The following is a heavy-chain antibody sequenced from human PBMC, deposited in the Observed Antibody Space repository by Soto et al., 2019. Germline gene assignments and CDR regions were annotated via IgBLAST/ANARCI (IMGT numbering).Heavy chain of an antibody. CDR2: IDPSNSYP. CDR1: GYKFTNYW. J-gene: IGHJ3*02. CDR3: ARPKARDVLDI. Sequence: GESLKISCKASGYKFTNYWINWVRQIPGKGLEWMGRIDPSNSYPNYSPSFQGLVTISADKSTSTAYLQWSRLKASDSAMYYCARPKARDVLDIWGQGTMVTVS. V-gene: IGHV5-10-1*01.